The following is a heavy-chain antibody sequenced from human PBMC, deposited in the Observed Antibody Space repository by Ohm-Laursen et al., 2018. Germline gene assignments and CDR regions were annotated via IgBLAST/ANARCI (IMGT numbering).Heavy chain of an antibody. CDR2: ISGSGGST. D-gene: IGHD3-10*01. CDR1: GFTFSSYG. CDR3: AKGFDYYGSGSYYKWFDY. Sequence: SLRLSCAASGFTFSSYGMHWVRQAPGKGLEWVAAISGSGGSTYYADSVKGRFTISRDNAKNSLYLQMNSLRAEDTALYYCAKGFDYYGSGSYYKWFDYWGQGTLVTVSS. J-gene: IGHJ4*02. V-gene: IGHV3-23*01.